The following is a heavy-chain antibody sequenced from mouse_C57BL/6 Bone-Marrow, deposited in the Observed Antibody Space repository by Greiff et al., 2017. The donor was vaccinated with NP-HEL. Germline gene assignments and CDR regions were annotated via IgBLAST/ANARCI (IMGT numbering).Heavy chain of an antibody. D-gene: IGHD3-2*02. CDR3: ARQLRLLAMDY. V-gene: IGHV1-54*01. CDR1: GYAFTNYL. J-gene: IGHJ4*01. Sequence: VQLQQSGAELVRPGTSVKVSCKASGYAFTNYLIEWVKQRPGQGLEWIGVINPGSGGTNYNEKFKGKATLTADKSSSTAYTQLSSLTSEDSAVYFCARQLRLLAMDYWGQGTSVTVSS. CDR2: INPGSGGT.